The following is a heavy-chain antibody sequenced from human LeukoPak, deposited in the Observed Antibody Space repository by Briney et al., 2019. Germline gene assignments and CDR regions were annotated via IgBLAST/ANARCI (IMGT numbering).Heavy chain of an antibody. CDR3: ARGGLRVMVYRLYYMDV. CDR2: INPNSGDT. D-gene: IGHD2-8*01. CDR1: GYTFTGYW. Sequence: GASVKVSCKASGYTFTGYWMHWVRQGPGQGLEWMGWINPNSGDTKYAQKFQGRVTMTRDTSISTAYMELTRLRSDDTAVYYCARGGLRVMVYRLYYMDVWGKGTTVTVSS. J-gene: IGHJ6*03. V-gene: IGHV1-2*02.